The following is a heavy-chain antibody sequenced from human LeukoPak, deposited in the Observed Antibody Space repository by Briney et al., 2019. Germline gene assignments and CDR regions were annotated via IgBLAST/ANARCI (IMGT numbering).Heavy chain of an antibody. Sequence: RGSLSLSCAPSGFSLSGSSIHWVRPASAKGREWVGRMRRKVNNYATAYAASMRDRFIHSRDDSKNTGYLQMCNLKTGDTAVYYCAVVLGDATWYFEFWGGGTLVTVSS. D-gene: IGHD2-21*01. CDR1: GFSLSGSS. CDR2: MRRKVNNYAT. CDR3: AVVLGDATWYFEF. J-gene: IGHJ2*01. V-gene: IGHV3-73*01.